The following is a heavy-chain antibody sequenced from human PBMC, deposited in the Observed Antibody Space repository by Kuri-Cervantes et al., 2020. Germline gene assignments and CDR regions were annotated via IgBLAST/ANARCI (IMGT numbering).Heavy chain of an antibody. V-gene: IGHV4-59*01. D-gene: IGHD3-10*01. CDR3: VRVGGCPLGAFDI. J-gene: IGHJ3*02. Sequence: SETLSLTCTVSGGSIITYDWSWIRQPPGKGPEWMGYISYAGTTNYHPSLKSRFTIFRDTSENHFSLRLTSVTAADTAVYYCVRVGGCPLGAFDIWGQGTLVTVSS. CDR1: GGSIITYD. CDR2: ISYAGTT.